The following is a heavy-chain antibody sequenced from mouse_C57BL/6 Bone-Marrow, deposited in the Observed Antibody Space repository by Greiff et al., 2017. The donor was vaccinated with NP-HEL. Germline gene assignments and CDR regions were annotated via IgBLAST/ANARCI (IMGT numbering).Heavy chain of an antibody. V-gene: IGHV5-4*03. D-gene: IGHD1-1*01. CDR1: GFTFSSYA. Sequence: DVKLVESGGGLVKPGGSLKLSCAASGFTFSSYAMSWVRQTPEKRLEWVATISDGGSYTYYPDNVKGRFTISRDNAKNNLYLQMSHLKSEDTAMYYCARSVSYYYGSSYYFDYWGQGTTLTVSS. J-gene: IGHJ2*01. CDR3: ARSVSYYYGSSYYFDY. CDR2: ISDGGSYT.